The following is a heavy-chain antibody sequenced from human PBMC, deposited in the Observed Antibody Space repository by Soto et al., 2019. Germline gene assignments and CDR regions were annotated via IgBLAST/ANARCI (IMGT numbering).Heavy chain of an antibody. V-gene: IGHV1-18*01. CDR2: ISAYNGNT. D-gene: IGHD3-9*01. Sequence: QVQLVQSGAEVKKPGASVKVSCKASGYTFTSYGISWVRQAPGQGLEWMGWISAYNGNTNYAQKLQDRVTMTTDTYTSTAYMELRSLRSDDTAVYYCARIRGRYFDWLDAFDIWGQGTMVTVSS. J-gene: IGHJ3*02. CDR3: ARIRGRYFDWLDAFDI. CDR1: GYTFTSYG.